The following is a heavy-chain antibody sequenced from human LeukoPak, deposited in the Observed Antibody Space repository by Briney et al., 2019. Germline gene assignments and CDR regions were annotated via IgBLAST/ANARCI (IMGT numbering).Heavy chain of an antibody. J-gene: IGHJ4*02. V-gene: IGHV3-23*01. CDR3: AKAGGSMWYSPQFDY. CDR1: EFTFSSYA. Sequence: GGSLRLSCTASEFTFSSYAMSWVRQAPGRGLEWVSTISGSGGNTYYADSVKGRFTISRDNSKNTVDLQLNSLRADDTAVYYCAKAGGSMWYSPQFDYWGPGTPVTVSS. D-gene: IGHD6-13*01. CDR2: ISGSGGNT.